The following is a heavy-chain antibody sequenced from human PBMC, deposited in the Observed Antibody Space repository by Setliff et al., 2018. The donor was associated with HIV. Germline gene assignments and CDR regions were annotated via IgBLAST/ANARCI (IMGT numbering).Heavy chain of an antibody. CDR1: GFTFSDYY. CDR3: ARGQYGDELFDY. CDR2: INGGNGKT. Sequence: GASVKVSCKASGFTFSDYYIHWVRQAPGQRLEWMGWINGGNGKTKYSQEFQGRVTITRDTSASTAYMELSSLRSDDTAVYYCARGQYGDELFDYWGQGTLVTVSS. J-gene: IGHJ4*02. D-gene: IGHD4-17*01. V-gene: IGHV1-3*01.